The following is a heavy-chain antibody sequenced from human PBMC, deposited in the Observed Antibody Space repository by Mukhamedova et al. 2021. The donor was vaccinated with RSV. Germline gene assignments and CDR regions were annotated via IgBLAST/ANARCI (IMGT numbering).Heavy chain of an antibody. V-gene: IGHV3-30*04. CDR3: ARDKVVGSAGYMDV. CDR2: ISRDGSDR. J-gene: IGHJ6*03. Sequence: MHWVRQAPGKGQEWVAVISRDGSDRFYADSVKGRLTISRDNFENTLYLQMNSLRSEDTGVYFCARDKVVGSAGYMDVWGKGTT. D-gene: IGHD3-22*01.